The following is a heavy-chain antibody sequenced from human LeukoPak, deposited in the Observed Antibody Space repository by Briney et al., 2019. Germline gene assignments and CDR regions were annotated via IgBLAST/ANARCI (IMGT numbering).Heavy chain of an antibody. D-gene: IGHD2-2*02. J-gene: IGHJ4*02. CDR1: VYTFTGYY. Sequence: ASVKVSRKASVYTFTGYYMHCVRQAPGQGLERMGWINPNSGGTNYAQKFQGRVTMTRDTSISTAYMELSRLRSDDTAVYYCARDCSSTSCYSYWGQGTLVTVSS. CDR2: INPNSGGT. CDR3: ARDCSSTSCYSY. V-gene: IGHV1-2*02.